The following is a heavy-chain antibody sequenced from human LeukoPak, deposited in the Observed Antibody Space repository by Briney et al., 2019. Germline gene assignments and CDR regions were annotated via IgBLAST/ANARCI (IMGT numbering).Heavy chain of an antibody. D-gene: IGHD3-22*01. V-gene: IGHV3-49*04. CDR3: TRYHYDTSGYYYLND. CDR2: IRSKAYGGTT. Sequence: GRSLRLSCTPSGFTFGDYALSWVRQAPGKGLEWVGFIRSKAYGGTTEHAASVKGRFTISRDDSKSIAYLQMNSLKTEGTAVYYCTRYHYDTSGYYYLNDWGQGTLITVSS. J-gene: IGHJ4*02. CDR1: GFTFGDYA.